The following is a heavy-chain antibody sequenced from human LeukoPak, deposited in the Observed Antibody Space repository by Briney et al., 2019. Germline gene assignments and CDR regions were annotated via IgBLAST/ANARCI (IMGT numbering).Heavy chain of an antibody. CDR2: IIPNSGGT. D-gene: IGHD2-15*01. CDR1: GYIFTAYY. V-gene: IGHV1-2*02. CDR3: AREGGNGGFDY. J-gene: IGHJ4*02. Sequence: ASVKVSCKASGYIFTAYYIHWARQAPGQGLEWMGWIIPNSGGTNYAPNLQGRVTMTSDTSISTAYMELTSLKFDDTAVYYCAREGGNGGFDYWAQGTLVTVSS.